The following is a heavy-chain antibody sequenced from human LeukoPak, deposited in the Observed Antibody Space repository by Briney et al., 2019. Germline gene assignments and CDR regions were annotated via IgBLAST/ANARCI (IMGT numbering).Heavy chain of an antibody. D-gene: IGHD6-25*01. CDR3: ARGRGAASFTY. V-gene: IGHV4-4*07. J-gene: IGHJ4*02. Sequence: PSETLSLTCTVSGGSISSYYWSWIGQPAGKGLEWIGRIYTSGNTNYNPSLKSRVTISVDKSKNQFSLKLSSVTAADTAVYYCARGRGAASFTYWGQGTLVTVSS. CDR2: IYTSGNT. CDR1: GGSISSYY.